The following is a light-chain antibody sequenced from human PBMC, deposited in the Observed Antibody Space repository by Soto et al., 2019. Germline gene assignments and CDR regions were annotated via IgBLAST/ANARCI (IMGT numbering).Light chain of an antibody. J-gene: IGKJ5*01. Sequence: EIVMTQSPATLSVSPGERATLSCRASQSVGINLAWYQQKPGQAPRLLIYDASNRATGIPARFSGSGSGTDFTLTISNLEPEDFAVYYCQQHISWPLTFGGGTRLEIK. CDR3: QQHISWPLT. CDR1: QSVGIN. CDR2: DAS. V-gene: IGKV3-11*01.